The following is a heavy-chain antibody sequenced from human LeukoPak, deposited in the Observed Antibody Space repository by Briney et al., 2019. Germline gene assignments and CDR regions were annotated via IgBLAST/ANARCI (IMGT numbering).Heavy chain of an antibody. CDR1: GFSFSSYA. CDR2: ISGSGGST. D-gene: IGHD3-10*01. V-gene: IGHV3-23*01. Sequence: QPGGSLRLPCAASGFSFSSYAMSWVRQAPGRGLEWVSGISGSGGSTYYADSVKGRFTISRDNSKNTLYLQMNSLRAEDTAVYYCAKDLGGFHAHWDAFDIWGQGTMVTVSS. CDR3: AKDLGGFHAHWDAFDI. J-gene: IGHJ3*02.